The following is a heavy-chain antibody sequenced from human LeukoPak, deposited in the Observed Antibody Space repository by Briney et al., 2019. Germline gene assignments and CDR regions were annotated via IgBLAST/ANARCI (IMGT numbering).Heavy chain of an antibody. CDR1: GFTLTNYW. J-gene: IGHJ6*04. D-gene: IGHD3-10*02. Sequence: QPGGSLRLSCAASGFTLTNYWMSWVRQAPGKGLELVANIKQDRSEKYYVDSVKGRFTISRDNAKNSLYLQMNSLRAEDTAVYYCAELGITMIGGVWGKGTTVTISS. CDR2: IKQDRSEK. CDR3: AELGITMIGGV. V-gene: IGHV3-7*01.